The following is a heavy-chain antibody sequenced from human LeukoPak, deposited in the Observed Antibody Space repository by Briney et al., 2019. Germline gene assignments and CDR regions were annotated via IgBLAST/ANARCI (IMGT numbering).Heavy chain of an antibody. CDR2: ISAGGAST. CDR3: ARTWLLSYYMEV. Sequence: GGSLRLSCAASGYTFSNTGMSWVRQAPGKGLEWVSSISAGGASTYYADSVKGRFTISRDNSKNTLYLQMSSLRAEDTAVYYCARTWLLSYYMEVWGKEPTVTVSS. CDR1: GYTFSNTG. J-gene: IGHJ6*04. V-gene: IGHV3-23*01. D-gene: IGHD3-22*01.